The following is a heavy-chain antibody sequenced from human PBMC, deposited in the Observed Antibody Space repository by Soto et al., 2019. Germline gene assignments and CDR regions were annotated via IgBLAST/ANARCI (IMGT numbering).Heavy chain of an antibody. CDR3: ARDSGPYCSSTSCYLSPAASDI. Sequence: VKVSCKASGYTFTSYYMHWVRQAPGQGLEWMGIINPSGGSTSYAQKFQGRVTMTRDTSTSTVYMELSSLRSEDTAVYYCARDSGPYCSSTSCYLSPAASDIWGQGTMVTVSS. V-gene: IGHV1-46*03. CDR1: GYTFTSYY. D-gene: IGHD2-2*01. J-gene: IGHJ3*02. CDR2: INPSGGST.